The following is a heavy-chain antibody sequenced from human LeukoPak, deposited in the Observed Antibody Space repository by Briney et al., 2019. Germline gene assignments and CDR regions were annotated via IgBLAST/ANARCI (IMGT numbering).Heavy chain of an antibody. D-gene: IGHD3-3*01. CDR3: ARSVTIFGVVIKDYYYMDV. CDR1: GFSFSRYS. V-gene: IGHV3-53*01. CDR2: IYSGGST. Sequence: GGSLRLSCATSGFSFSRYSMNWVRQAPGKGLEWVSVIYSGGSTYYADSVKVRFTISRDNSKNTLYLQMNSLRAEDTAVYYCARSVTIFGVVIKDYYYMDVWGKGTTVTVSS. J-gene: IGHJ6*03.